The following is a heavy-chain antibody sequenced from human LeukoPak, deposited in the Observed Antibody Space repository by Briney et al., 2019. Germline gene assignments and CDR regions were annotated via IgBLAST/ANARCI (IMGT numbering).Heavy chain of an antibody. Sequence: GASVKVSCKASGYTFTSNYIHWVRQAPGQGLEWMGMIYPRDGSTGYAQKFQGRVTVTRDTPTSTVHMELSGLRSEDTAVYYCARDQEGFDYWGQGTLVTVSS. V-gene: IGHV1-46*01. CDR1: GYTFTSNY. CDR2: IYPRDGST. J-gene: IGHJ4*02. CDR3: ARDQEGFDY.